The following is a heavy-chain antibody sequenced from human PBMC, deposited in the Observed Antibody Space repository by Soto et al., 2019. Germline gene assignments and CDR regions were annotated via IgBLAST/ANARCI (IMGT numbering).Heavy chain of an antibody. D-gene: IGHD3-10*01. V-gene: IGHV1-24*01. CDR1: GYPLTELS. CDR3: ATGPMVRGVTARVY. CDR2: FDPEDGET. J-gene: IGHJ4*02. Sequence: ASLKVSCKVSGYPLTELSMHWVRQAPGKGLEWMGGFDPEDGETIYAQKFQGRVTMTEDTSTDTAYMELSSLRSEDTAVYYCATGPMVRGVTARVYWGQGTLVTVSS.